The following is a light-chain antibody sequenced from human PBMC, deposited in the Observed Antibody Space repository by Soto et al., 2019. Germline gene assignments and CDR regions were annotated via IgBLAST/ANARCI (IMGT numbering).Light chain of an antibody. V-gene: IGLV7-43*01. CDR1: TGAVTSGNY. CDR2: TTN. Sequence: QAVVTQEPSLTVSPGGTVTLTCASSTGAVTSGNYPSWFQQRPGQAPRTLIYTTNSKHSWTPARVSGALLGDKAALTLSGVQPEDEADYYRLLYYGGAQLVFGGGTNLTVL. CDR3: LLYYGGAQLV. J-gene: IGLJ3*02.